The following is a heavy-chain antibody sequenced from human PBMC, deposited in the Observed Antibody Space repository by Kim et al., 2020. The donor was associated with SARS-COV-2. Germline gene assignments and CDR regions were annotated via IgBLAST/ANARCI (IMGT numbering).Heavy chain of an antibody. CDR1: GGTFSSYA. V-gene: IGHV1-69*13. CDR2: IIPIFGTA. CDR3: ARAVVPAANYYYGMDV. Sequence: SVKVSCKASGGTFSSYAISWVRQAPGQGLEWMGGIIPIFGTANYAQKFQGRVTITADESTSTAYMELSSLRSEDTAVYYCARAVVPAANYYYGMDVWGQGTTVTVSS. D-gene: IGHD2-2*01. J-gene: IGHJ6*02.